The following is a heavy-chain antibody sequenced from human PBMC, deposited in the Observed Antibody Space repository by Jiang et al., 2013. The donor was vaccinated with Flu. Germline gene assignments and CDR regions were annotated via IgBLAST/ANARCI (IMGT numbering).Heavy chain of an antibody. CDR3: ARGGMVRGVITIFDY. Sequence: VKKPGESLKISCKGSGYSFTSYWIGWVRQMPGKGLEWMGIIYPGDSDTRYSPSFQGQVTISADKSISTAYLQWSSLKASDTAMYYCARGGMVRGVITIFDYWGQGTLVTVSS. CDR1: GYSFTSYW. V-gene: IGHV5-51*01. D-gene: IGHD3-10*01. CDR2: IYPGDSDT. J-gene: IGHJ4*02.